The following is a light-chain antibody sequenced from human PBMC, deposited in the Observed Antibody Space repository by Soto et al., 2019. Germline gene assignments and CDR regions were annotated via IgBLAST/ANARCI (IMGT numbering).Light chain of an antibody. CDR3: QQYNNWPPWT. CDR2: DVS. V-gene: IGKV3-15*01. CDR1: ETVSTN. J-gene: IGKJ1*01. Sequence: ETVLTQSPATLSVSPGERVTLSCRASETVSTNLAWYQQRPGQAPRLLIYDVSTGATGIPARFSGSGSGTEFTLTISSLQSEDFAVYYCQQYNNWPPWTFGQGTKVDIK.